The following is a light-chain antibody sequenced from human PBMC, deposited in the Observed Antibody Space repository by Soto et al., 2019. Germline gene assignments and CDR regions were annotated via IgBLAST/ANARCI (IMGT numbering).Light chain of an antibody. V-gene: IGLV1-47*01. CDR2: RND. CDR1: SSNIGSNY. Sequence: QSVLTQPPSASGTPGQRVTISCSGSSSNIGSNYVNWYQHLPGTAPKLLIYRNDQRPSGVPDRFSGSKSGTSASLAISGLRSEDGADYYCATRDDSLSGHWLFGGGTKLTVL. J-gene: IGLJ3*02. CDR3: ATRDDSLSGHWL.